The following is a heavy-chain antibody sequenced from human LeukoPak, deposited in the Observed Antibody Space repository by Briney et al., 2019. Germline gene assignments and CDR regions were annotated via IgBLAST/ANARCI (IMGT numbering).Heavy chain of an antibody. CDR3: AELGITMIGGV. D-gene: IGHD3-10*02. CDR1: GFTFSNYW. Sequence: PGGSLRLSCVGSGFTFSNYWMTWVRQAPGKGLEWVSYISSSGSTIYYADSVKGRFTISRDNAKNSLYLQMNSLRAEDTAVYYCAELGITMIGGVWGKGTTVTISS. V-gene: IGHV3-48*04. J-gene: IGHJ6*04. CDR2: ISSSGSTI.